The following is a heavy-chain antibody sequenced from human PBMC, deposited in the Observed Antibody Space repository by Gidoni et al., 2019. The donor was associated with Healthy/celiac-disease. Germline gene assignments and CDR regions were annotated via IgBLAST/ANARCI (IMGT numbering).Heavy chain of an antibody. CDR3: ARDRLRAYCSGGSCYSGFDY. CDR1: GGSFRAYY. J-gene: IGHJ4*02. CDR2: INHSGST. V-gene: IGHV4-34*01. D-gene: IGHD2-15*01. Sequence: QVQLLQWGAGLLKPAETLCRTCAVDGGSFRAYYWSWTRQPPGKGLEWIGEINHSGSTNYNPSLKSRVTISVDTSKTHFSLKLSSVTAADTAVYYCARDRLRAYCSGGSCYSGFDYWGQGTLVTVSA.